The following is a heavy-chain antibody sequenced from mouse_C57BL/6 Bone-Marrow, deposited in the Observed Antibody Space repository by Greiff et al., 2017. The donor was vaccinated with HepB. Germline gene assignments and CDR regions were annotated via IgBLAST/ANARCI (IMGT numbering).Heavy chain of an antibody. CDR1: GYSFTGYY. Sequence: VHVKQSGPELVKPGASVKISCKASGYSFTGYYMNWVKQSPEKSLEWIGEINPSNGGTTYNQKFKAKATLTVDKSSSTAYMQLKSLTSEDSAVYYCARRFAYWGQGTLVTVSA. J-gene: IGHJ3*01. V-gene: IGHV1-42*01. CDR2: INPSNGGT. CDR3: ARRFAY.